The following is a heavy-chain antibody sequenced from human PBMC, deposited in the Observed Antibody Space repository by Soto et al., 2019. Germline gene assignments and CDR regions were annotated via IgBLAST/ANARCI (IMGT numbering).Heavy chain of an antibody. CDR2: ISSNGGST. D-gene: IGHD5-18*01. CDR1: GFTFSSYA. J-gene: IGHJ5*02. Sequence: GSLRLSFSASGFTFSSYAMHWVGQAPGKGLEYVSAISSNGGSTYYADSVKGRFTISRDNSKNTLYLQMSSLRAEDTAVYYCEVNAAREDWFVPWGQGTLVTVSS. V-gene: IGHV3-64D*08. CDR3: EVNAAREDWFVP.